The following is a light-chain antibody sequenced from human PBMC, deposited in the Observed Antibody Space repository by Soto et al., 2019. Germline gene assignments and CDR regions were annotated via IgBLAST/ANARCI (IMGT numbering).Light chain of an antibody. CDR2: LGS. V-gene: IGKV2-28*01. Sequence: DIVMTQSPLSLPVTPGEPASISCRSSQSLLHSNGYNYLDWYLQKPGHSPQLLIYLGSNRASGVPDRFSGSGSGTDFTLKISRVEAEDVGVYYCMQALQTPLFTFGPGTKVDIK. CDR1: QSLLHSNGYNY. J-gene: IGKJ3*01. CDR3: MQALQTPLFT.